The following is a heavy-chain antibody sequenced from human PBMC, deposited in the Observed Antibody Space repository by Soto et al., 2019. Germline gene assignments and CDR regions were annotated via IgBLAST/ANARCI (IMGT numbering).Heavy chain of an antibody. D-gene: IGHD1-26*01. CDR2: INPKSGGT. CDR1: GYTFTVYY. Sequence: GXSVKVSCKASGYTFTVYYMHWVRQAPGQGLEWMGWINPKSGGTMYPQKFQGRVTMTWDTSISTAYMALTRLRSDDTAVYYCARDLAKGGGSAGFDSWGQGTLVTVSS. CDR3: ARDLAKGGGSAGFDS. V-gene: IGHV1-2*02. J-gene: IGHJ4*02.